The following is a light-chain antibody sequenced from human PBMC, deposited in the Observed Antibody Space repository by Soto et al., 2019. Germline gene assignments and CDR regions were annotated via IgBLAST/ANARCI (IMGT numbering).Light chain of an antibody. CDR3: QQSFT. J-gene: IGKJ3*01. CDR1: QSVSSSY. Sequence: EIVLTQSPGTLSLSPGEGATLSCRASQSVSSSYLAWYQQKPGQAPRLLIYGTSSRASGIPDRFSGSGSGTDFTLTITRLEPEDFAVYYCQQSFTFGPGTKVDIK. CDR2: GTS. V-gene: IGKV3-20*01.